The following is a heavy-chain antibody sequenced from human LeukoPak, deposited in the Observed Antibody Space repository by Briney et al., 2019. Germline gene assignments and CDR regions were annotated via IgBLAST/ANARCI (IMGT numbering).Heavy chain of an antibody. CDR1: GFIFKNYS. V-gene: IGHV3-21*01. CDR3: ARDLMVRGLSYYFDS. D-gene: IGHD3-10*01. J-gene: IGHJ4*02. CDR2: ISSSYTFK. Sequence: GGSLRVSCDTSGFIFKNYSMTWVRQAPGKGLEWVASISSSYTFKYYTDSVKGRFTVSRDNTKNSLYLQMNSLRVEDTAVYYCARDLMVRGLSYYFDSWGQGTLVTVSS.